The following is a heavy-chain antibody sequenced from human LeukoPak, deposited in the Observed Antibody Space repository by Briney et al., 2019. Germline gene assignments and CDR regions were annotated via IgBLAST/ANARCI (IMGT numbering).Heavy chain of an antibody. CDR2: IYHSGTT. Sequence: SETLSLTCTVSSGSISTYYWSWIRQSPGKGLEWIGYIYHSGTTNYNPSLKSRVTISVDTSKNQFSLKLSSVTAADTAVYYCAREAGITNFDPWGQGTLVTVSS. CDR1: SGSISTYY. D-gene: IGHD3-10*01. V-gene: IGHV4-59*08. J-gene: IGHJ5*02. CDR3: AREAGITNFDP.